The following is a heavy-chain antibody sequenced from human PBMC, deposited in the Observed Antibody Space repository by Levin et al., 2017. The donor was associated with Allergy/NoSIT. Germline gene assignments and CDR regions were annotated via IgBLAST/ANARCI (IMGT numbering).Heavy chain of an antibody. D-gene: IGHD2-2*01. CDR3: ARGRGVVVPAAMVSYYYGMDV. J-gene: IGHJ6*02. Sequence: SQTLSLTCAVYGGSFRGYYWSWIRQPPGKGLEWIGEINHSGSTNYNPSLKSRVTISVDTSKNQFSLKLSSVTAADTAVYYCARGRGVVVPAAMVSYYYGMDVWGQGTTVTVSS. CDR2: INHSGST. V-gene: IGHV4-34*01. CDR1: GGSFRGYY.